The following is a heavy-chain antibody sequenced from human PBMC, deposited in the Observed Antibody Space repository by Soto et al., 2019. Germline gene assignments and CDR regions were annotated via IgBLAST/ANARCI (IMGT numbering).Heavy chain of an antibody. Sequence: PGGSLRLSCAASGFTFSSYSMNWVRQAPGKGLEWVSYISSSSSTIYYADSVKGRFTISRDNAKSSLYLQMNGLRAEDTAVYYCARDSRIVATSAKDRVGFDPPAQRTFVT. J-gene: IGHJ5*01. CDR2: ISSSSSTI. V-gene: IGHV3-48*04. CDR1: GFTFSSYS. CDR3: ARDSRIVATSAKDRVGFDP. D-gene: IGHD2-15*01.